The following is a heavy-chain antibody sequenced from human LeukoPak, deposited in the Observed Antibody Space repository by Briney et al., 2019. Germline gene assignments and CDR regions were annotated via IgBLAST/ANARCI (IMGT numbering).Heavy chain of an antibody. V-gene: IGHV4-34*01. Sequence: PSETLSLTCAVYGGSFSGYYWSWIRQPPGKGLEWIGEINHSGSTNYNPSLKSRVTISVDTSKNQFSLKLSSVTAADTAVYYCARGPDGAVVPAAMGVYYYYYMDVWGKGTTVTVSS. D-gene: IGHD2-2*01. CDR3: ARGPDGAVVPAAMGVYYYYYMDV. J-gene: IGHJ6*03. CDR2: INHSGST. CDR1: GGSFSGYY.